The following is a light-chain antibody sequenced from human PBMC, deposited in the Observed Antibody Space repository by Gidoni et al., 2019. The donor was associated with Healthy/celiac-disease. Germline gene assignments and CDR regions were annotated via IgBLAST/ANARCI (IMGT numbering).Light chain of an antibody. V-gene: IGKV2-28*01. CDR3: MQALQTQMYS. CDR1: QSLLHSNGYNY. Sequence: DSVMTQSPLSLPVTPGEPASISCRSSQSLLHSNGYNYLDWYLQKPGQSPQLLIYLGSNRASGVPDRFSDSGSGTDFTLKISRVEAEDVGVYYCMQALQTQMYSFXQXTKLEIK. CDR2: LGS. J-gene: IGKJ2*03.